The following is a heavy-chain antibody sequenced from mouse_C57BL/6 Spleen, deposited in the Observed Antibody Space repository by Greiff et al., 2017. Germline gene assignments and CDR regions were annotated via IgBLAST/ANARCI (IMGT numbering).Heavy chain of an antibody. Sequence: EVKLMESGGGLVKPGGSLKLSCAASGFTFSSYAMSWVRQTPEKRLEWVATISAGGSYTYYPDNVKGRFTISRDNATNNLYLQMSHLKSEDTAMYYCAREDYWGQGTTLTVSS. CDR2: ISAGGSYT. CDR1: GFTFSSYA. V-gene: IGHV5-4*01. CDR3: AREDY. J-gene: IGHJ2*01.